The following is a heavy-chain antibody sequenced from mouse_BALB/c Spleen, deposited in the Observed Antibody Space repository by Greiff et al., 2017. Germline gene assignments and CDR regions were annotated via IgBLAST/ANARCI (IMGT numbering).Heavy chain of an antibody. Sequence: QVQLKESGAELMKPGASVKISCKATGYTFSSYWIEWVKQRPGHGLEWIGEILPGSGSTNYNEKFKGKATFTADTSSNTAYMQLSSLTSEDSAVYYCAKAPAYYGNYWAYWGQGTLVTVSA. V-gene: IGHV1-9*01. CDR3: AKAPAYYGNYWAY. D-gene: IGHD2-10*01. CDR2: ILPGSGST. CDR1: GYTFSSYW. J-gene: IGHJ3*01.